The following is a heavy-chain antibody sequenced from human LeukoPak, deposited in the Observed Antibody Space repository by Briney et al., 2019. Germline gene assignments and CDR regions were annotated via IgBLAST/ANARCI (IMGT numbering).Heavy chain of an antibody. D-gene: IGHD6-13*01. V-gene: IGHV4-31*03. CDR3: ARVGDSSSFRDRPAFDI. J-gene: IGHJ3*02. CDR2: IYYSGST. CDR1: GGSISSGGYY. Sequence: SETLSLTCTVSGGSISSGGYYWTWIRQHPGKGLEWIGYIYYSGSTYYNPSLKSRVTMSVDTSKNQFSLKLPSVTAADTAVYYCARVGDSSSFRDRPAFDIWGQGTMVTVSS.